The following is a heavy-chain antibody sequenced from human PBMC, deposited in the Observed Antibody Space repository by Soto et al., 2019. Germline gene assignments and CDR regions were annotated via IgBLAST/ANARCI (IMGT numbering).Heavy chain of an antibody. D-gene: IGHD6-19*01. CDR1: GGSISSYY. CDR2: IYYSGST. V-gene: IGHV4-59*01. J-gene: IGHJ6*02. Sequence: QVQLQESGPGLVKPSETLSLTCTVSGGSISSYYWSWIRQPPGKGLEWIGYIYYSGSTNYNPSLKSRVTRSLETAKNHFSLKLSSVTAADTAVYYCARASAGYSSTHYYGMDVWGQGTTVTVSS. CDR3: ARASAGYSSTHYYGMDV.